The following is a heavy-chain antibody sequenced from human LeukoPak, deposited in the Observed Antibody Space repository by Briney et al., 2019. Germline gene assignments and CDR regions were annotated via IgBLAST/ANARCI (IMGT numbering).Heavy chain of an antibody. CDR2: INPNSGDT. CDR1: GYTFTNYN. Sequence: GASVKVSCKASGYTFTNYNMHWVRQAPGQGLEWMGWINPNSGDTSYAQKFQDRVTMTRDTSVTTAYMELTRLTPDDTAVYYCARRSGGNTSLAKRFDYWGQGTLVTVSS. D-gene: IGHD4-23*01. CDR3: ARRSGGNTSLAKRFDY. J-gene: IGHJ4*02. V-gene: IGHV1-2*02.